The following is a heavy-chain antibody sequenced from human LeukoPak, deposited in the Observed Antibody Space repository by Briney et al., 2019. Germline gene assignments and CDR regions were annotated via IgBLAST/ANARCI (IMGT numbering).Heavy chain of an antibody. V-gene: IGHV4-59*01. CDR3: AKVSHRDNAGTGKYYFDN. CDR1: GDSIRGYY. CDR2: IHYSGNT. Sequence: SETLSLTCSVSGDSIRGYYWSWIRQPPGKGLEWIEYIHYSGNTNYNPSLKSRVTISVDTSRNQFSLKLFSVTAADTAVYYCAKVSHRDNAGTGKYYFDNWGLGALVTVSS. J-gene: IGHJ4*02. D-gene: IGHD1-14*01.